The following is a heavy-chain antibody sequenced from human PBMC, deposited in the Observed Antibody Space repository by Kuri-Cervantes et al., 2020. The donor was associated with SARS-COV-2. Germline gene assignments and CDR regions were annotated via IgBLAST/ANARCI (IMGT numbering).Heavy chain of an antibody. D-gene: IGHD3-3*01. V-gene: IGHV3-30*18. Sequence: GGSLRLSCAASGFTFSSYGMHWVRQAPGKGLEWVAVISYDGSNKYYADSVKGRFTISRDNSKNTLYLQMNSLRAEVTAVYYCVKTPNYDFWSGYYYFDYWGQGTLVTVSS. CDR3: VKTPNYDFWSGYYYFDY. CDR2: ISYDGSNK. J-gene: IGHJ4*02. CDR1: GFTFSSYG.